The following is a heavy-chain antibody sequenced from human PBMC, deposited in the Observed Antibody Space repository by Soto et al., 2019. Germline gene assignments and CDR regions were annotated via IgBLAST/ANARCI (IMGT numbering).Heavy chain of an antibody. V-gene: IGHV4-61*03. CDR3: ARDFRGLGIRRAFDY. CDR1: GVSVTSGSYY. J-gene: IGHJ4*02. Sequence: QVQLQESGPGLVKPSETLSLTCTVSGVSVTSGSYYWSWLRQPPGGGLEWIGYIHYTGRISYNPSLKSRVTISIAASEKLFFLSLSSVTTEDTAVYYCARDFRGLGIRRAFDYWGQGTLVAVSS. CDR2: IHYTGRI. D-gene: IGHD3-9*01.